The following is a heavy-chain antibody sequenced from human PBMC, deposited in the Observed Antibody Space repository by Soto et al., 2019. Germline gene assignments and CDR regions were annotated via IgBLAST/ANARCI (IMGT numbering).Heavy chain of an antibody. CDR3: VKHFQAGDYGAPNFSFSGMDV. CDR2: ISKSGASK. CDR1: GFSFSDYA. Sequence: GGSLRLSCAASGFSFSDYAMSCVRHEPGKGLEWVSTISKSGASKYYANSVRGRFAVSRDNSRNTLHLQMNSLSAADTALYYCVKHFQAGDYGAPNFSFSGMDVWGQGTTVTVSS. D-gene: IGHD4-17*01. J-gene: IGHJ6*02. V-gene: IGHV3-23*01.